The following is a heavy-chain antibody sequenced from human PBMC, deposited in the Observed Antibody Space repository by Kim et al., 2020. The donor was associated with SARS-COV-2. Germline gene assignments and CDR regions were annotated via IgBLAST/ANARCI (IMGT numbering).Heavy chain of an antibody. V-gene: IGHV4-30-4*01. CDR2: IYYSGST. J-gene: IGHJ6*02. CDR3: ARVHYYDSSGYYRKKYYYYYGMDV. Sequence: SETLSLTCTVSGGSISSGDYYWSWIRQPPGKGLEWIGYIYYSGSTYYNPSLKSRVTISVDTSKNQFSLKLSSVTAADTAVYYCARVHYYDSSGYYRKKYYYYYGMDVWGQGTTVTVSS. CDR1: GGSISSGDYY. D-gene: IGHD3-22*01.